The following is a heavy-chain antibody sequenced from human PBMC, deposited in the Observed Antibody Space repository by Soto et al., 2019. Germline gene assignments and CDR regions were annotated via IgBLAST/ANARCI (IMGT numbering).Heavy chain of an antibody. CDR3: ARGTAVAALTRPVDYYYYGMDV. D-gene: IGHD6-19*01. J-gene: IGHJ6*02. CDR2: INHSGST. V-gene: IGHV4-34*01. CDR1: GGSFSGYY. Sequence: LSLPCAVYGGSFSGYYWSWIRQPPGKGLEWIGEINHSGSTNYNPSLRSRVTISVDTSKNQFSLKLSSVTAADTAVYYCARGTAVAALTRPVDYYYYGMDVWGQGTTVTVSS.